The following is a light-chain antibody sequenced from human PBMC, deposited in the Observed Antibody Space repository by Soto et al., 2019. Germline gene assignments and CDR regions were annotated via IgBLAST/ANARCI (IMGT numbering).Light chain of an antibody. CDR1: QTVSITY. Sequence: VLTHSPGTLSLSTGESATLYCRASQTVSITYLTWYQQKPGQAPRLLIFGASKRATGIPDRFSGSGSGRDFTLTISGLEPEDFAVYYCQQYGSSPSITFGQGTLLEIK. J-gene: IGKJ5*01. V-gene: IGKV3-20*01. CDR3: QQYGSSPSIT. CDR2: GAS.